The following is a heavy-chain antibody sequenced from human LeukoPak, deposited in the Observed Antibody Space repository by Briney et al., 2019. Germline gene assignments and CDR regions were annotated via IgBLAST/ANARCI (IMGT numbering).Heavy chain of an antibody. J-gene: IGHJ4*02. CDR3: AREGAGIMIRGVILDY. Sequence: PGGSLRLSCTASGISFSIYSMNWLRQAPGKGLEWVSYISNIDTTIYYADSVKGRFTISRDNAKNSLYLQMHSLRAEDTALYYCAREGAGIMIRGVILDYWGQGTLVTVSS. V-gene: IGHV3-48*03. CDR1: GISFSIYS. CDR2: ISNIDTTI. D-gene: IGHD3-10*01.